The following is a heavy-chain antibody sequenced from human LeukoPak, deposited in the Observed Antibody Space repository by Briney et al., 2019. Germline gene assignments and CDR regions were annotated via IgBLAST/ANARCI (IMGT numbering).Heavy chain of an antibody. Sequence: GGSLRLSCAVSRFTLSSYWMSWVRQAPGKGLEWVANIKQDGSEKYYVDSVKGRFTVSRDNAKNTLYLQVNNLRAEDTAVYYCARGPNSNWSGLDFWGQGTLLTVSS. V-gene: IGHV3-7*01. CDR1: RFTLSSYW. CDR3: ARGPNSNWSGLDF. D-gene: IGHD6-6*01. CDR2: IKQDGSEK. J-gene: IGHJ4*02.